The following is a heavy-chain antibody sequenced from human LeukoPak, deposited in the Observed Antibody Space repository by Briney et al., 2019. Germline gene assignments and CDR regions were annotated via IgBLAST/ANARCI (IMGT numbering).Heavy chain of an antibody. CDR3: ARDQYYDSKGWFHP. V-gene: IGHV1-18*01. J-gene: IGHJ5*02. Sequence: PGASVKVSCKSSGYTFNSYGIIWVRQAPGQGLEWMGWIHTYNGHTNYAQKLQGRVTMTTDTSTSTAYMELRSLRSDDTAVYYCARDQYYDSKGWFHPWGQGTLVSVSS. CDR2: IHTYNGHT. D-gene: IGHD3-22*01. CDR1: GYTFNSYG.